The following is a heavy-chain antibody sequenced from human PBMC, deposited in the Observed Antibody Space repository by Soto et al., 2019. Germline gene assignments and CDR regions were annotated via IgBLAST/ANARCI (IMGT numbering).Heavy chain of an antibody. CDR1: GGSFSGYY. Sequence: SETLSLTCAVYGGSFSGYYWSWIRQPPGKGLEWIGEINHSGSTNYNPSLKSRVTISVDTSKNQFSLKLSSVTAADTAVYYCARDGGALERRSYYYGMDVWGQGTTVTVSS. V-gene: IGHV4-34*01. J-gene: IGHJ6*02. D-gene: IGHD1-1*01. CDR3: ARDGGALERRSYYYGMDV. CDR2: INHSGST.